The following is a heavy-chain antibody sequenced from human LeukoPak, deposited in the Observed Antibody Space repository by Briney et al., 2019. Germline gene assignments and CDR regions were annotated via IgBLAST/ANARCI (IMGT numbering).Heavy chain of an antibody. CDR3: AKDRSWLDAFDI. CDR2: ISYDGSNK. D-gene: IGHD6-13*01. V-gene: IGHV3-30*04. Sequence: PGRSLRLSCAASGFTFSSYAMHWVRQAPGKGLEWVAVISYDGSNKYYADSVKGRFTISRDNSKNTLYLQMNSLRAEDTAVYYCAKDRSWLDAFDIWGQGTMVTVSS. J-gene: IGHJ3*02. CDR1: GFTFSSYA.